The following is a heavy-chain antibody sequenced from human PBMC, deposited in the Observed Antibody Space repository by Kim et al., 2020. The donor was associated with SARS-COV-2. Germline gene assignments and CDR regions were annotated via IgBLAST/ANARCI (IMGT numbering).Heavy chain of an antibody. Sequence: SETLSLTCTVSGGSISGYYWSWIRQPPGKGLEWIGYIYYSGSTNYNASLKSRVTISVDTSKNQFSLKLSSVTAADTAVYYCASTGVYYGSGSYYWFDPWGQGTLVTVSS. CDR1: GGSISGYY. CDR2: IYYSGST. J-gene: IGHJ5*02. D-gene: IGHD3-10*01. V-gene: IGHV4-59*01. CDR3: ASTGVYYGSGSYYWFDP.